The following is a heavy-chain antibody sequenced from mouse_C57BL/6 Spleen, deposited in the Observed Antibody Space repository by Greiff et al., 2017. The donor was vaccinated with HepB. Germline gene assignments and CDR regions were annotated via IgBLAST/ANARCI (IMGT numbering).Heavy chain of an antibody. Sequence: EVKLMESGGGLVKPGGSLKLSCAASGFTFSDYGMHWVRQAPEKGLEWVAYISSGSSTIYYADTVKGRFTISRDNAKNTLFLQMTSLRSEDTAMYYCARGGSSRYWYFDVWGTGTTVTVSS. V-gene: IGHV5-17*01. CDR3: ARGGSSRYWYFDV. D-gene: IGHD1-1*01. CDR1: GFTFSDYG. CDR2: ISSGSSTI. J-gene: IGHJ1*03.